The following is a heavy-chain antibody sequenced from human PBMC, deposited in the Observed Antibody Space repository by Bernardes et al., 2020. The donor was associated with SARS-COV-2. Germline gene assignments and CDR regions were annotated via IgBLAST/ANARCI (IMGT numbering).Heavy chain of an antibody. D-gene: IGHD6-13*01. Sequence: GSLRLSCAASGFTFSSYAMSWVRQAPGKGLEWVSAISGSGGSTYYADSVKGRFTISRDNSKNTLYLQMNSLRAEDTAVYYCAKDRDGSSWPHYFDYWGQGTLVTVSS. V-gene: IGHV3-23*01. CDR2: ISGSGGST. CDR3: AKDRDGSSWPHYFDY. CDR1: GFTFSSYA. J-gene: IGHJ4*02.